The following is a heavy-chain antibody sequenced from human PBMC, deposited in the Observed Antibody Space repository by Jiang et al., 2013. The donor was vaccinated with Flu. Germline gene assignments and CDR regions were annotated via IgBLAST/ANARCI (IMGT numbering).Heavy chain of an antibody. CDR3: ASLNVGPPPPYIDN. Sequence: PGLVKPSETLSLTCTVSGGSISSSGSYWGWIRQSPGKGLEWIGMKYYSESISYSGTTFYSPSLKSRVTISVDTSKNQFSLKVTSVTAADSAVYYCASLNVGPPPPYIDNWGQGTLVTVSS. V-gene: IGHV4-39*01. J-gene: IGHJ4*02. D-gene: IGHD1-1*01. CDR1: GGSISSSGSY. CDR2: ISYSGTT.